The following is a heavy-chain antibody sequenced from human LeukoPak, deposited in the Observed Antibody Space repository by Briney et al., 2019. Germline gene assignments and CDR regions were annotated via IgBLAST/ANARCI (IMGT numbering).Heavy chain of an antibody. CDR3: ARGSFGSGSYYSDY. CDR1: GGSLSSYY. V-gene: IGHV4-59*01. J-gene: IGHJ4*02. D-gene: IGHD3-10*01. CDR2: IYYSGST. Sequence: SETLSLICTVSGGSLSSYYWSWIRQPPGKGLEWIGYIYYSGSTKYNPSLKSRVTISVDTSKNHFSLRLSSVTAADTAVHYCARGSFGSGSYYSDYWGQGTLVTVSS.